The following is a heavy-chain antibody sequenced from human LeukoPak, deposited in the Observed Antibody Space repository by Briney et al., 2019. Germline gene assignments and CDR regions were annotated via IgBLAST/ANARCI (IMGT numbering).Heavy chain of an antibody. V-gene: IGHV4-59*08. CDR1: GGSISGSY. Sequence: SETLSLTCTVSGGSISGSYWSWIRQPPGKGLEWIGYIYYSGSTDYNPSLKSRVAISVDTSKNHFSLKVTSVTAADTAVYYCARHWLYSSSWFDYWGQGTLVTVSS. J-gene: IGHJ4*02. CDR2: IYYSGST. D-gene: IGHD6-13*01. CDR3: ARHWLYSSSWFDY.